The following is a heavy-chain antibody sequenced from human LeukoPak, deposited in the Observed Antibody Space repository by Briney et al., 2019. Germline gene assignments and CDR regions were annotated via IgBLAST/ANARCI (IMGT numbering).Heavy chain of an antibody. V-gene: IGHV4-59*01. Sequence: SETLSLTCTVSGGPISSYYWSWIRQPPGKGLEWIGYIYYSGSTNYNPSLKSRVTISVDTSKNQFSLKLSSVTAADTAVYYCARAANSGSYYAEYFQHWGQGTLVTVSS. CDR1: GGPISSYY. D-gene: IGHD1-26*01. J-gene: IGHJ1*01. CDR3: ARAANSGSYYAEYFQH. CDR2: IYYSGST.